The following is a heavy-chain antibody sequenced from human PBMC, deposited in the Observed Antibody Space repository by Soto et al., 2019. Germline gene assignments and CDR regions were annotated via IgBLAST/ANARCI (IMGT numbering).Heavy chain of an antibody. J-gene: IGHJ4*02. CDR1: GGSFSGYY. CDR2: INHSGST. D-gene: IGHD3-16*02. Sequence: PSETLSLTCAAYGGSFSGYYWSWIRQPPGKGLEWIGEINHSGSTNYNPSRKSRVTISVDTSKNQFSLKLSSVTAADTAVYYCARGKLSDYVWGSYRYHFDYWGQGTVVAVSS. CDR3: ARGKLSDYVWGSYRYHFDY. V-gene: IGHV4-34*01.